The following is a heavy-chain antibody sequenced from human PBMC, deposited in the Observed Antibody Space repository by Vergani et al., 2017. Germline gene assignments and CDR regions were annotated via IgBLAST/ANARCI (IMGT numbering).Heavy chain of an antibody. CDR2: ISGSGGST. CDR1: GFTFSSYA. J-gene: IGHJ5*02. Sequence: EVQLLESGGGLVQPGGSLRLSCAASGFTFSSYAMSWVRQAPGKGLEWVSAISGSGGSTYYADSVKGRFTISRDNSKNTLYLQMNSLRAEDTAVYYCAKDCVEKATINNWFDPWGQGTLVTVSS. CDR3: AKDCVEKATINNWFDP. D-gene: IGHD5-24*01. V-gene: IGHV3-23*01.